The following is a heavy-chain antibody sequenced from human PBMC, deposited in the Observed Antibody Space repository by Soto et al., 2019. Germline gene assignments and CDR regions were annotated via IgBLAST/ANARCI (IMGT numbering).Heavy chain of an antibody. CDR1: GFTFTSSA. D-gene: IGHD6-13*01. J-gene: IGHJ4*02. CDR3: ARVVGYSSSWYLDY. V-gene: IGHV1-58*02. Sequence: SVKVSCKASGFTFTSSAMQWVRQARGQRLEWIGWIVVGSGNTNYAQKFQDRVTITTDMSTSTAYMELRSLRSDDTAVYYCARVVGYSSSWYLDYWGQGTLVTVSS. CDR2: IVVGSGNT.